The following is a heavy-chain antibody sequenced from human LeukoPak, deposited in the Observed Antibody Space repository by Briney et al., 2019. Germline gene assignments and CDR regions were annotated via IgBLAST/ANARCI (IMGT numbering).Heavy chain of an antibody. D-gene: IGHD3-3*01. Sequence: GASVKVSCKASGYTFTGYYMHWVRQAPGQGLEWMGWINPNSGGTNYAQKFQGRVTMTRDTSISTAYMELSRLRSDDTAVYYCARASRDYDFWSGYHTGYYYYYMDVWGKGTTVTVSS. CDR2: INPNSGGT. CDR3: ARASRDYDFWSGYHTGYYYYYMDV. J-gene: IGHJ6*03. CDR1: GYTFTGYY. V-gene: IGHV1-2*02.